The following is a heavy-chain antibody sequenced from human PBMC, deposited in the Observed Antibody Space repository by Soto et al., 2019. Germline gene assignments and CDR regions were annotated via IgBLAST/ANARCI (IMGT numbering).Heavy chain of an antibody. CDR3: ASLSSGYYYAWPFDY. D-gene: IGHD3-22*01. Sequence: LRLSCAASGFTFSSYAMHWVRQAPGKGLEWVAVISYDGSNKYYADSVKGRFTISRDISKNTLYLQVNSLRAEDTAVYYCASLSSGYYYAWPFDYWGQGTLVTVSS. CDR1: GFTFSSYA. J-gene: IGHJ4*02. V-gene: IGHV3-30-3*01. CDR2: ISYDGSNK.